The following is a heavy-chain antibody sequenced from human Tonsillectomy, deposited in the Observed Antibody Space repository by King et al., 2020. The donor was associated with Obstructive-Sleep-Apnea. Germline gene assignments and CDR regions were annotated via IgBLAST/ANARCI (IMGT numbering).Heavy chain of an antibody. CDR3: SKDQDGSSYLFDY. J-gene: IGHJ4*02. V-gene: IGHV3-30*02. CDR1: GFTFSNYG. CDR2: IRYDGSNK. Sequence: QVQLVKSGGGVVQPGRSLRLSCAASGFTFSNYGMHWVRQAPGKGLEWVALIRYDGSNKDYADSVKGRFTISRDNSKNTMYLQMNSLRAEDTAVYYCSKDQDGSSYLFDYWGQGTLVTVSS. D-gene: IGHD6-6*01.